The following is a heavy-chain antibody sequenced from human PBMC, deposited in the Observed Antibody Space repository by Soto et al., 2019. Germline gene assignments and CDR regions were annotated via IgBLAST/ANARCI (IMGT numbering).Heavy chain of an antibody. D-gene: IGHD3-10*01. V-gene: IGHV3-33*01. J-gene: IGHJ6*03. CDR1: GFTFSSYG. CDR3: AREYYYGSGSYFEKPYYYYYMDV. Sequence: QVQLVESGGGVVQPGRSLRLSCAASGFTFSSYGMHWVRQAPGKGLEWVAVIWYDGSNKYYADSVKGRFTISRDNSKNTLYLQKNSLRAQDTAVYYCAREYYYGSGSYFEKPYYYYYMDVWGKGTTVTVSS. CDR2: IWYDGSNK.